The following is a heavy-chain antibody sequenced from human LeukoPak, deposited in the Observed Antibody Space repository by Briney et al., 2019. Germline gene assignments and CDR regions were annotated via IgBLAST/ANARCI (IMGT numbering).Heavy chain of an antibody. CDR3: ARHVRRYSSSWYEYYYGMDV. J-gene: IGHJ6*02. D-gene: IGHD6-13*01. Sequence: GESLKISCKDSGYSFTSYWIGWVRQMPGKGLEWMGIIYPGDSDTRYSPSFQGQVTISADKSISTAYLQWSSLKASDTAMYYCARHVRRYSSSWYEYYYGMDVWGQGTTVTVSS. CDR2: IYPGDSDT. CDR1: GYSFTSYW. V-gene: IGHV5-51*01.